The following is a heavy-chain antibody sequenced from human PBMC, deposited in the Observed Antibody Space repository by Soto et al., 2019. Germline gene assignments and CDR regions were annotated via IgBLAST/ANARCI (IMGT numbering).Heavy chain of an antibody. CDR2: ISGSGGST. D-gene: IGHD1-7*01. V-gene: IGHV3-23*01. CDR1: GLTFNNYA. CDR3: VAKLPSGAWYRFDY. Sequence: EVQLLESGGGLVQPGGSLRLSCAASGLTFNNYAMTWVRQAPGKGLEWLSGISGSGGSTYYADSVKGRFTSSRDNSKNTLYLQMNSLRAEDTAVYYCVAKLPSGAWYRFDYWGQGTLVIVSS. J-gene: IGHJ4*02.